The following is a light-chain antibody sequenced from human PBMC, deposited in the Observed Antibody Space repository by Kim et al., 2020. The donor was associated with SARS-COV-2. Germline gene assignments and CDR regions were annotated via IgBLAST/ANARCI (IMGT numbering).Light chain of an antibody. J-gene: IGKJ3*01. CDR2: DAY. Sequence: ASGGDRVTITCQASQDISSCLNWYQQKPGKAPKVLISDAYILVTGVPSRFSGSRTGTDFTLTISDLQPEDVATYYCEQYDKLPLTFGPGTKVDIK. CDR3: EQYDKLPLT. CDR1: QDISSC. V-gene: IGKV1-33*01.